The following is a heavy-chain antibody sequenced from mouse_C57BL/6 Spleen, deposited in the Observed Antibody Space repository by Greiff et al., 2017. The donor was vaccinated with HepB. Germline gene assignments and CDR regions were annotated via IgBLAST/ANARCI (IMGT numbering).Heavy chain of an antibody. J-gene: IGHJ2*01. CDR3: ARGVRDYFDY. Sequence: VQLKQSGPVLVKPGASVKMSCKASGYTFTDYYMNWVKQSHGKSLEWIGVINPYNGGTSYNQKFKGKATLTVDKSSSTAYMELNSLTSEDSAVYYCARGVRDYFDYWGQGTTLTVSS. V-gene: IGHV1-19*01. CDR1: GYTFTDYY. CDR2: INPYNGGT. D-gene: IGHD5-1*01.